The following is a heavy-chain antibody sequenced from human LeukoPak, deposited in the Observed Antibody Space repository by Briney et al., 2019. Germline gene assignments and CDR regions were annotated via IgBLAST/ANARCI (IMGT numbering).Heavy chain of an antibody. CDR2: INHSGST. CDR1: GGSFSGYY. D-gene: IGHD1-26*01. V-gene: IGHV4-34*01. CDR3: ARDRSGLL. J-gene: IGHJ3*01. Sequence: PSETLSLTCAVYGGSFSGYYWSWIRQPPGNGLEWIGEINHSGSTNYNPSLKSRVTISVDTSKNQFSLKLSSVTAADTAVYYCARDRSGLLWGQGTMVTVSS.